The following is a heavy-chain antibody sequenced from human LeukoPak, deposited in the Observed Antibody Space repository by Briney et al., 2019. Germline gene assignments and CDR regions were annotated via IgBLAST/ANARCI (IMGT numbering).Heavy chain of an antibody. V-gene: IGHV3-23*01. CDR1: GFTFRNYG. CDR3: AKDDAWLRFGE. D-gene: IGHD3-10*01. J-gene: IGHJ4*02. Sequence: GGSLRLSCAASGFTFRNYGMTWVRQAPGKGLEWVSGISNSGGSTYYADSVKGRFTISRDNAKNSLYLQMNSLTAEDTAVYYCAKDDAWLRFGEWSQGTLVTVSS. CDR2: ISNSGGST.